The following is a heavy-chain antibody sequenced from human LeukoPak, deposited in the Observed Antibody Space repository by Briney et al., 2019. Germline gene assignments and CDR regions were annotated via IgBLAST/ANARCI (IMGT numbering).Heavy chain of an antibody. CDR2: INHSGST. D-gene: IGHD2-2*01. V-gene: IGHV4-34*01. CDR3: AASNPGGYCSSTSCYGDWFDP. CDR1: GGSFSGYY. J-gene: IGHJ5*02. Sequence: PSETLSLTCAVYGGSFSGYYWSWLRQPPGKGLQWIGEINHSGSTNYNPSLKSRVTISVDTSKNQFSLKLSSVTAADTAVYYCAASNPGGYCSSTSCYGDWFDPWGQGTLVTVSS.